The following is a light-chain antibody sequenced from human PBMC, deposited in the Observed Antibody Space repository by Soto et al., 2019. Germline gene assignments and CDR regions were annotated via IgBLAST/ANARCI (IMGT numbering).Light chain of an antibody. V-gene: IGKV3-20*01. CDR1: QSVSNNY. CDR2: GVS. J-gene: IGKJ2*01. Sequence: EIVLTQSPGTLSLSPGERATLSCRASQSVSNNYLAWYQQKPGQAPRLLIYGVSNRATGIPDRFSGSGSGTDFSLTISRLEPEDFAVYYCHQYDNTPQTFGQGTKVDIK. CDR3: HQYDNTPQT.